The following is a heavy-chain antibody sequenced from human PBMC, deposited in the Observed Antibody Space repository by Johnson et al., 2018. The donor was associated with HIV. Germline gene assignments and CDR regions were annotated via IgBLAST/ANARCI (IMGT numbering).Heavy chain of an antibody. J-gene: IGHJ3*02. Sequence: VQLVESGGGLVQPGGSLRLSCAASGFNFDDYGMSWVRQAPGKGLEWVSGINWNGASTGYADSVKGRFTVSRDNANNSLYLQMNSLRAEDTAVYYCAKDLLTLDAFDIWGQGTMVTVSS. V-gene: IGHV3-20*04. CDR3: AKDLLTLDAFDI. CDR1: GFNFDDYG. CDR2: INWNGAST.